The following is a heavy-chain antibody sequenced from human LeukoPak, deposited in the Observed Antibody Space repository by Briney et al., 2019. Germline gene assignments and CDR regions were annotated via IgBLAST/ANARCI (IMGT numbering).Heavy chain of an antibody. CDR1: GFTFTNYA. D-gene: IGHD6-19*01. CDR3: AKAYSSAWTGPFAS. CDR2: IIGGGDVT. Sequence: PGGSLSLSCAASGFTFTNYAMTWVRQAPGKGLEWVSSIIGGGDVTHYADSVKGRFTISRDTSKSTLYLQMHSLRAEDTAIYYCAKAYSSAWTGPFASWGQGTLVTVSS. J-gene: IGHJ4*02. V-gene: IGHV3-23*01.